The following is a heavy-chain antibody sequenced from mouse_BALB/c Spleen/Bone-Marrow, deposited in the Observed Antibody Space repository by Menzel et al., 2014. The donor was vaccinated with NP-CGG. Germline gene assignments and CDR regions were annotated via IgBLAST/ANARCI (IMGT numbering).Heavy chain of an antibody. Sequence: EVQGVESGGGLVQPGGSLTLSCAASGFDFSRYWMSWVRQAPGKGLEWIGEISPDSSTINYTPSLKDKFIISRDNAKNTLYLQMSKVRSEDTALYYCARPRGNYAMDYWGQGTSVTVSS. J-gene: IGHJ4*01. CDR1: GFDFSRYW. V-gene: IGHV4-1*02. CDR3: ARPRGNYAMDY. CDR2: ISPDSSTI.